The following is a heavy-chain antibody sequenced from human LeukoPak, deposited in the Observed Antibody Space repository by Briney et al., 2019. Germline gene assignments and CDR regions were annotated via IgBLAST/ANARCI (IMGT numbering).Heavy chain of an antibody. CDR2: IYYSGST. V-gene: IGHV4-59*01. CDR3: ARGLRFLEPSRVGY. Sequence: PSETLSLTCTVSGGSISSYYWSWLRQPPGKGLEWIGYIYYSGSTKYNPSLKSRVTISVDTSKNQFSLKMSSVTAADTAVYYCARGLRFLEPSRVGYWGQGTLVTVSS. J-gene: IGHJ4*02. D-gene: IGHD3-3*01. CDR1: GGSISSYY.